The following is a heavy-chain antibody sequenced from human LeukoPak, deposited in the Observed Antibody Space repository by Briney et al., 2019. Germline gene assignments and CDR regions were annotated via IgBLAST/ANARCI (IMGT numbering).Heavy chain of an antibody. D-gene: IGHD2-2*01. CDR1: GGSISSSSSY. V-gene: IGHV4-39*02. CDR3: ATYHQRFDP. CDR2: MYYSGST. J-gene: IGHJ5*02. Sequence: SETLSLTCTVTGGSISSSSSYWGWIRQSPGKGLEWIGNMYYSGSTYYNPSLKSRVTISVDASRNLFSLKLSSVTAADTAVYYCATYHQRFDPWGQGTLVTVSS.